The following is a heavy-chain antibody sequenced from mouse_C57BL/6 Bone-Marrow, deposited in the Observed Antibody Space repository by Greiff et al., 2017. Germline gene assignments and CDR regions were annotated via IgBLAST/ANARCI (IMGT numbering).Heavy chain of an antibody. J-gene: IGHJ2*01. CDR1: GYTFTDYE. CDR3: TRSTTVVATGYFDY. V-gene: IGHV1-15*01. Sequence: QVQLQQSGAELVRPGASVTLSCKASGYTFTDYEMHWVKQTPVHGLEWIGAIDPETGGTAYNQKFKGKAILTADKSSSTAYMELRSLTSEDSAVYYCTRSTTVVATGYFDYWGQGTTLTVSS. CDR2: IDPETGGT. D-gene: IGHD1-1*01.